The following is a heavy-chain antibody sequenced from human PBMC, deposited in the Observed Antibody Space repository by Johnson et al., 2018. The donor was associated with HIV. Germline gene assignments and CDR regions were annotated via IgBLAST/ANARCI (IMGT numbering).Heavy chain of an antibody. CDR3: ARPSLWDSSDYLGGDGFDI. CDR2: IRYDGSNK. V-gene: IGHV3-30*02. D-gene: IGHD3-22*01. J-gene: IGHJ3*02. Sequence: QVQLVESGGGVVQPGGSLRLSCAASGFTFSSFGMHWVRQAPGKGLEWVAFIRYDGSNKYFAASVKGRFTISRDNSKNTLYLQMNSLRAEDTAVYYCARPSLWDSSDYLGGDGFDIWGQGTMVTVSS. CDR1: GFTFSSFG.